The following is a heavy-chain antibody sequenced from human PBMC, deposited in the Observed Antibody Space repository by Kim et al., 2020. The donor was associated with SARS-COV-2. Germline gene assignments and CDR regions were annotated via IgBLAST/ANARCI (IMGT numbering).Heavy chain of an antibody. CDR3: ARDARGQLAPAAFDY. CDR2: ISTFNGIT. CDR1: GYIFSKYG. V-gene: IGHV1-18*01. D-gene: IGHD2-2*01. J-gene: IGHJ4*02. Sequence: ASVKVSCKTSGYIFSKYGISWVRQAPGQGLEWMAFISTFNGITHYAQGFQGRVTMTTDTSTNTAYMELRSLISDDTAVYYCARDARGQLAPAAFDYWGQG.